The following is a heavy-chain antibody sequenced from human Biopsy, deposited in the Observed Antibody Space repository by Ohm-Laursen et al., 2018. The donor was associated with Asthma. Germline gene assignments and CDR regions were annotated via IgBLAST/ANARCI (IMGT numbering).Heavy chain of an antibody. CDR3: AREEGHSGSYYLDS. D-gene: IGHD1-26*01. Sequence: SLRLSCAAPGFMFRSFGMHWVRQAPGKGLVWVARINTDGISTTYADSVKGRFTISRDNAKNTLYLQMNDLRADDTALYYCAREEGHSGSYYLDSWGQGTLVSVSS. J-gene: IGHJ4*02. V-gene: IGHV3-74*03. CDR2: INTDGIST. CDR1: GFMFRSFG.